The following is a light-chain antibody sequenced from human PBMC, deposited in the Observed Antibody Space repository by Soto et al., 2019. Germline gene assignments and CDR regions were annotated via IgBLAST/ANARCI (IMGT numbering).Light chain of an antibody. J-gene: IGKJ5*01. V-gene: IGKV3-20*01. Sequence: ETVLAQSPDTLPLSPGDRATRSCRANQTVDNNYVAWYQQRPGQPPRLLIGGPYGRAAGIPDRFRGSGSGTDFTLTISRLEPEDFAVYYCQQYNNWLSITFGQGTRLEIK. CDR3: QQYNNWLSIT. CDR1: QTVDNNY. CDR2: GPY.